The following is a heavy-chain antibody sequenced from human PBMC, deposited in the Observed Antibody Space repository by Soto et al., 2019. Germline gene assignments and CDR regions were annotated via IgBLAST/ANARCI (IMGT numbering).Heavy chain of an antibody. D-gene: IGHD2-15*01. Sequence: EVQLVESGGGLVQPGGSLRLSCAASGFTFSSYWMHWVRQAPGKGLVWVSRINSDGSSTSYADSVKGRFTIPRDNAKNTLYLQMNSLRAEDTAVYYCARTSLVVAAATREDYWGQGTLVTVSS. CDR1: GFTFSSYW. J-gene: IGHJ4*02. CDR3: ARTSLVVAAATREDY. V-gene: IGHV3-74*01. CDR2: INSDGSST.